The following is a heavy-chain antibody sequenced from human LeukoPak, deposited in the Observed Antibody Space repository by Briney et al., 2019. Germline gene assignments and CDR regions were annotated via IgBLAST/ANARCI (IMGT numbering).Heavy chain of an antibody. D-gene: IGHD3-10*01. V-gene: IGHV1-69*05. CDR3: ARGPVRGVILGYYMDV. CDR1: GGTFSSYA. CDR2: IIPIFGTA. Sequence: SVKVSCKASGGTFSSYAISWVRQAPGQGLEWMGGIIPIFGTANYAQKFQGRVTITRYTSITTAYMELSSLRSEDTAVYYCARGPVRGVILGYYMDVWGKGTTVTVSS. J-gene: IGHJ6*03.